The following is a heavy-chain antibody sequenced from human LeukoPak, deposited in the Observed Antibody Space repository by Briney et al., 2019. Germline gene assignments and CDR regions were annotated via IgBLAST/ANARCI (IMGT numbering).Heavy chain of an antibody. D-gene: IGHD3-10*01. Sequence: SETLSLTCTGSGVSICSFYWSWIRPPPGQGLEGSGYLYYGVSTYYNHSLKSRDTISLDTSRKQISLTVRSVTDAHAAIYYWRGRLAHNLFVLWGEKTLVTVSS. CDR3: RGRLAHNLFVL. V-gene: IGHV4-59*08. CDR2: LYYGVST. J-gene: IGHJ5*02. CDR1: GVSICSFY.